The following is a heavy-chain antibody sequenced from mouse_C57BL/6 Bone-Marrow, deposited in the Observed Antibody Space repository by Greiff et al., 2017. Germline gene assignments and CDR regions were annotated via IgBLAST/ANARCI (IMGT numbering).Heavy chain of an antibody. Sequence: QVQLQQPGAELVKPGASVKMSCKASGYTFTSYWITWVKQRPGQGLEWIRDIYPGSGSTNYNEKFKSKATLTVDTSSSTAYMQLSSLTSEDSAVYYCAILLLRFYYAMDYWGQGTSVTVSS. CDR2: IYPGSGST. J-gene: IGHJ4*01. V-gene: IGHV1-55*01. CDR1: GYTFTSYW. CDR3: AILLLRFYYAMDY. D-gene: IGHD1-1*01.